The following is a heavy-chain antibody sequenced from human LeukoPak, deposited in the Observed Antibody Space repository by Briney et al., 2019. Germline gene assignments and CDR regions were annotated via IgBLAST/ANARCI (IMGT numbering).Heavy chain of an antibody. Sequence: SSETLSLTCTVSGGSISSYYWSWIRQPPGKGLEWIGYIYYSGSTNYNPSLKSRVTISVDTSKNQFSLKLSSVTAADAAVYYCARQSFNYYDSSGYYSDAFDIWGQGTMVTVSS. V-gene: IGHV4-59*01. CDR3: ARQSFNYYDSSGYYSDAFDI. CDR2: IYYSGST. D-gene: IGHD3-22*01. J-gene: IGHJ3*02. CDR1: GGSISSYY.